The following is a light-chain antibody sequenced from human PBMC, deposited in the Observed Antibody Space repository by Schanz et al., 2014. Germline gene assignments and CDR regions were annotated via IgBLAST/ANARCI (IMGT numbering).Light chain of an antibody. J-gene: IGLJ3*02. CDR3: ASWDDSLNARV. CDR1: SSNIGSNT. V-gene: IGLV1-44*01. CDR2: RDS. Sequence: QSVLTQPPSASGTPGQRVTISCSGSSSNIGSNTVNWYQQLPGTAPRLLISRDSQRPSGVPDRFSGSKSGTSASLAISGLQSEDEADYYCASWDDSLNARVFGGGTKLTVL.